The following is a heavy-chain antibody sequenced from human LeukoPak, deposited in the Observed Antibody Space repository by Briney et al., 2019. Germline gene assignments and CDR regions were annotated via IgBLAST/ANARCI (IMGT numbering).Heavy chain of an antibody. CDR1: GYSFTGSY. CDR2: INPNSGGA. J-gene: IGHJ4*02. V-gene: IGHV1-2*02. CDR3: ASGGGSSNFRY. Sequence: GASVKVSCKASGYSFTGSYLHWVRQAPGQGPEWMGWINPNSGGADYAQNLQGRVTMIRDTSISTAYMELSRLRSDDTAVYYCASGGGSSNFRYWGQGTLVTVSS. D-gene: IGHD2-2*01.